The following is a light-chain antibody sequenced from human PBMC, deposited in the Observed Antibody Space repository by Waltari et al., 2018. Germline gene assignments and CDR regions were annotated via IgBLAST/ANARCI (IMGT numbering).Light chain of an antibody. V-gene: IGKV1-5*03. J-gene: IGKJ4*01. CDR2: KAS. CDR1: ESVKNN. Sequence: DVQLTHSPSTLSASVGDRVTIPCRASESVKNNLAWYPHQPGKAPKVLVHKASRLESGVPSRFSGSGYGTEFTLTISSLEPDDFATYYCHQYNTLPLTFDGGTKVEIK. CDR3: HQYNTLPLT.